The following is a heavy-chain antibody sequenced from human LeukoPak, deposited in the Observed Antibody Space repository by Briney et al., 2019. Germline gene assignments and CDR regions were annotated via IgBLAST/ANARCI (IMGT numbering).Heavy chain of an antibody. Sequence: TGGSLRLSCAASGFTVSSNYISWVRQAPGKGLEWVSVIYSGGSTYYADSVKGRFTISRDNSKNTLYLQMNSLRAEDTAVYYCARARAGAGTFFFDYWGQGTLVTVSS. CDR3: ARARAGAGTFFFDY. V-gene: IGHV3-53*01. CDR1: GFTVSSNY. J-gene: IGHJ4*02. D-gene: IGHD6-13*01. CDR2: IYSGGST.